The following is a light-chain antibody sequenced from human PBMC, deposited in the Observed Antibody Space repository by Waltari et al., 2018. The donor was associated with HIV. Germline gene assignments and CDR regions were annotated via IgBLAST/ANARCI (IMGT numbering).Light chain of an antibody. V-gene: IGKV1-5*03. J-gene: IGKJ1*01. CDR1: QTVNKW. CDR3: QQYNSLPWT. CDR2: QSS. Sequence: DIQLPQSPSTLSTSVGHRYILTGRASQTVNKWLAWYQQKLGRAPRVIIYQSSTLENGVPSRFSGSASGVDFTLTISSLQPEDLGTYYCQQYNSLPWTFGQGTRVEV.